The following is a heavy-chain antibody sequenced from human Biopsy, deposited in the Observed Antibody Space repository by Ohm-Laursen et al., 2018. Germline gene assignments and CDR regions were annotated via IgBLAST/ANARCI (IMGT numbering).Heavy chain of an antibody. J-gene: IGHJ6*02. V-gene: IGHV1-46*01. D-gene: IGHD3-9*01. CDR2: INPSGSTT. CDR3: ARVPAYPSIDGYYGLDL. Sequence: ASVKVSCKVSGYSFTSYYMHWVRQAPGQGLEWMGMINPSGSTTSYPQIFQGRVTMTRDTSKSTVYMELTSLTFDDTAIYYCARVPAYPSIDGYYGLDLWGQGTTVSVSS. CDR1: GYSFTSYY.